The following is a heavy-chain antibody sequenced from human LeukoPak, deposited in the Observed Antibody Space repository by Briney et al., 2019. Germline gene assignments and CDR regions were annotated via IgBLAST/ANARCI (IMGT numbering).Heavy chain of an antibody. D-gene: IGHD1-26*01. V-gene: IGHV3-53*01. CDR1: GFTVSSNY. Sequence: QTGGSLRLSCAASGFTVSSNYMSWVRQAPGKGLEWVSVIYSGGSTYYADSVKGRFTISRDNSKNTLYLQMNSLRAEDTAVYYCARDKNGGSYYFDYWGQGTLVTVSS. CDR3: ARDKNGGSYYFDY. CDR2: IYSGGST. J-gene: IGHJ4*02.